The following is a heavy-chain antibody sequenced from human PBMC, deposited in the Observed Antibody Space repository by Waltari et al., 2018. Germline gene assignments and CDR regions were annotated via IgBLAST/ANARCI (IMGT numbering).Heavy chain of an antibody. CDR3: AREAAAGKTYDAFDI. J-gene: IGHJ3*02. D-gene: IGHD6-13*01. V-gene: IGHV3-48*04. CDR1: GFTFSSYS. CDR2: ISSSSSTI. Sequence: EVQLVESGGGLVQPGGSLRLSCAASGFTFSSYSMNWVRQAPGKGLEWVSYISSSSSTIYYADSVKGRFTISRDNAKNSLYLQMNSLRAEDTAVYYCAREAAAGKTYDAFDIWGQGTMVTVSS.